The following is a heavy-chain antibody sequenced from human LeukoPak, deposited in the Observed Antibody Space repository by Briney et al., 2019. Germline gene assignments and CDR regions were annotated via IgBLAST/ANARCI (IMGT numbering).Heavy chain of an antibody. CDR3: TRDRAGTQSWVEFDL. V-gene: IGHV3-66*03. CDR1: GFSVSSTY. D-gene: IGHD3-10*01. J-gene: IGHJ5*02. Sequence: GGSLRHSCAASGFSVSSTYMSWVRQAPGKGLEWVSLIYTSGSTFYADSVMGRFTISRDNSKNTLFLQMNSLRAEDSAVYYCTRDRAGTQSWVEFDLWGQGTLVTVSS. CDR2: IYTSGST.